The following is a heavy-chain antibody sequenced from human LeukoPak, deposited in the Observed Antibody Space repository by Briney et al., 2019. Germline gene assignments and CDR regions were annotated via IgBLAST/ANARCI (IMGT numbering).Heavy chain of an antibody. J-gene: IGHJ3*02. CDR3: ARRCSSTSCYRRLDAFDI. CDR2: INPNSGGT. D-gene: IGHD2-2*02. V-gene: IGHV1-2*02. Sequence: ASVKVSCKASGYTFTGYYMHWVRQAPGQGLEWMGWINPNSGGTNYAQKFQGRVTMTRDTSISTAYMELSRLRSDDTAVCYCARRCSSTSCYRRLDAFDIWGQGTMVTVSS. CDR1: GYTFTGYY.